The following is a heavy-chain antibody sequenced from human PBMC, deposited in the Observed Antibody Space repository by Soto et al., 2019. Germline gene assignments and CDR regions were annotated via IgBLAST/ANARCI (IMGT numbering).Heavy chain of an antibody. Sequence: VASVKVSCKVSGYTLTELSMHWVRQAPGKGLEWMGGFDPEDGETIYAQKFQGRVTMTEDTSTDTAYMELSSLRSEDTAVYYCATDRQAAADDIDAFDIWGQGTMVTVSS. CDR3: ATDRQAAADDIDAFDI. J-gene: IGHJ3*02. V-gene: IGHV1-24*01. CDR2: FDPEDGET. CDR1: GYTLTELS. D-gene: IGHD6-13*01.